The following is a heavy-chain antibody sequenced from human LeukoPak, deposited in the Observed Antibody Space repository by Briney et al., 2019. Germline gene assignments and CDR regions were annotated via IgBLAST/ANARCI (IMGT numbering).Heavy chain of an antibody. J-gene: IGHJ5*02. CDR2: INPSGGST. CDR3: ASTPYYYGSGGPNWFDP. Sequence: ASVKVSCKASGYTFTSYYMHWVRQAPGQGLEWMGIINPSGGSTSYAQKFQGRVTMTRDTSTSTVYMELSSLRSEDTAVYYCASTPYYYGSGGPNWFDPWGQGTLVTVSS. V-gene: IGHV1-46*03. D-gene: IGHD3-10*01. CDR1: GYTFTSYY.